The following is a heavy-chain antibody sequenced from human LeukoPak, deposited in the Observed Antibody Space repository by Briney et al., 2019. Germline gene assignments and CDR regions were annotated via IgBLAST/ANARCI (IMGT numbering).Heavy chain of an antibody. Sequence: SQTLSLTCTVSGGSISSGSYYWSWIRQPAGKGLEWIGRIYSSGSTNYNPSLKSRVTISVDTSKNQFSLKLSSVTVADTAVYYCVYSSVKRYFDYWGQGTLVTVSS. V-gene: IGHV4-61*02. D-gene: IGHD3-22*01. CDR1: GGSISSGSYY. CDR3: VYSSVKRYFDY. J-gene: IGHJ4*02. CDR2: IYSSGST.